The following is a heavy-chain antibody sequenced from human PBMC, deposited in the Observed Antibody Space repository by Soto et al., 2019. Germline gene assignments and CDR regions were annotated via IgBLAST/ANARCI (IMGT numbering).Heavy chain of an antibody. CDR1: GGSFDSSSYY. CDR2: IYYSGST. Sequence: SETLSLTCTVSGGSFDSSSYYWAWVRQPPGKGLEWIAYIYYSGSTYYNPSLKSRVTISVDTSRNQFSLRLSSVTAADTAVYYCATVPIVGTTPYYSDYWGQGTLVTVSS. V-gene: IGHV4-39*01. CDR3: ATVPIVGTTPYYSDY. J-gene: IGHJ4*02. D-gene: IGHD1-1*01.